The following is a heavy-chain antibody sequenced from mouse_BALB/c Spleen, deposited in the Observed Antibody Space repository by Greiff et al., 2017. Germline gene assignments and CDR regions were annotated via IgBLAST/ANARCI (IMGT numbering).Heavy chain of an antibody. CDR3: ARDEDGTGFAY. CDR1: GYSITSGYY. D-gene: IGHD2-3*01. CDR2: ISYDGSN. V-gene: IGHV3-6*02. Sequence: EVQLQESGPGLVKPSQSLSLTCSVTGYSITSGYYWNWIRQFPGNKLEWMGYISYDGSNNYNPSLKNRISITRDTSKNQFFLKFNSVTTEDTATYYCARDEDGTGFAYWGQGTLVTVSA. J-gene: IGHJ3*01.